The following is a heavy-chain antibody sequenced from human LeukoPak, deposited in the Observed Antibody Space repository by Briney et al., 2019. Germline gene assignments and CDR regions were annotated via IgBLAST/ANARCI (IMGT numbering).Heavy chain of an antibody. CDR3: ARDVTMVRGAQDYYGMDV. D-gene: IGHD3-10*01. V-gene: IGHV3-23*01. Sequence: GSLSLSCAASGIPFSSYVMSWVRPAPGEGVGWGSAISGSGGSTYYVDSVKGRFTISRDNSKNTLYLQMNSLRAEDTAVYFCARDVTMVRGAQDYYGMDVWGQGTTVAVSS. J-gene: IGHJ6*02. CDR2: ISGSGGST. CDR1: GIPFSSYV.